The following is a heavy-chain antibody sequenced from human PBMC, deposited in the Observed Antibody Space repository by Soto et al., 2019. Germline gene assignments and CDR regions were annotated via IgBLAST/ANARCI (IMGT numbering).Heavy chain of an antibody. V-gene: IGHV1-8*01. CDR2: MNPNSGNT. CDR3: ERGRVVVAATHPDY. J-gene: IGHJ4*02. Sequence: ASVKVSCKASGYTFTSYDINWVRQATGQGLEWMGWMNPNSGNTGCAQKFQGRVTMTRNTSISTAYMELSSLRSEDTAVYYCERGRVVVAATHPDYWRQGTLVTVSS. D-gene: IGHD2-15*01. CDR1: GYTFTSYD.